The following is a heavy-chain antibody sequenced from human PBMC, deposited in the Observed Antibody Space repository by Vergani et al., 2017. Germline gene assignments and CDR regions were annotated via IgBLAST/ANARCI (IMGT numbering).Heavy chain of an antibody. CDR3: ARYRGCTNGVCCTLGNPFDY. Sequence: QVQLVQSGAEVKKPGSSLKVSCKASGGTFSSYAISWVRQAPGQGLEWMGRIIPILGIANYAQKFQGRETINADKATSTAYMELSSLRSEVTAVYYCARYRGCTNGVCCTLGNPFDYWGQGTLVTVSS. J-gene: IGHJ4*02. CDR1: GGTFSSYA. V-gene: IGHV1-69*04. CDR2: IIPILGIA. D-gene: IGHD2-8*01.